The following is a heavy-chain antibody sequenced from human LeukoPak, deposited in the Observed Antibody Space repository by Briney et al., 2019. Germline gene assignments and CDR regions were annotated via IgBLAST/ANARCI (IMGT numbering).Heavy chain of an antibody. CDR1: GFTFSSYA. V-gene: IGHV3-23*01. Sequence: GASPRLSCAASGFTFSSYAMSWVRQAPGKGLEWVSAISGSGGSTYYADSVKGRFTISRDNSKNTLYLQMNSLRAEDTAVYYCAGTYYYDSSGYPYYFDYWGQGTLVTVSS. CDR3: AGTYYYDSSGYPYYFDY. J-gene: IGHJ4*02. CDR2: ISGSGGST. D-gene: IGHD3-22*01.